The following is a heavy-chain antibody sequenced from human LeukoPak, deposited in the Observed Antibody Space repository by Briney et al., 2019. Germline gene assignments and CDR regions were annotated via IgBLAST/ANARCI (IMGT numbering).Heavy chain of an antibody. V-gene: IGHV4-59*08. CDR2: IYYSGST. D-gene: IGHD3-10*01. CDR1: GGSISSYY. CDR3: ARLPIYYYGSGSYYKAFDY. J-gene: IGHJ4*02. Sequence: SETLSLTCTVSGGSISSYYWSWIRQPPGKGLEWIGYIYYSGSTNYNPSLKSRVTISVDTSKNQFSLKLSSVTAADTAVYYCARLPIYYYGSGSYYKAFDYWGQGTLVTVSS.